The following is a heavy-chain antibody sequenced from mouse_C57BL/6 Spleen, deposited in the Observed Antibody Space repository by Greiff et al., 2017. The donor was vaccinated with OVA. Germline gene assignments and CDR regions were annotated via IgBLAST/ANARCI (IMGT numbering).Heavy chain of an antibody. CDR1: CYTFTRSG. CDR3: ARIPDGKYYYAMDY. J-gene: IGHJ4*01. CDR2: IYPRSGNT. D-gene: IGHD1-3*01. Sequence: VQLQQSGAELVRPGASVKLSCKASCYTFTRSGLSWLKQRTGQGLEWIGEIYPRSGNTYYNEKFKGKATLTAHKSSSTAYMELRSLTSEDYAVEFCARIPDGKYYYAMDYWGKGTSVTVSS. V-gene: IGHV1-81*01.